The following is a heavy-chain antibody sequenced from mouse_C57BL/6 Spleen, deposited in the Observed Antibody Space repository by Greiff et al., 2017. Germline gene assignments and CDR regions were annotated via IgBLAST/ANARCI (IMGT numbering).Heavy chain of an antibody. J-gene: IGHJ1*03. CDR2: IWTGGGT. V-gene: IGHV2-9-1*01. Sequence: VKLMESGPGLVAPSQSLSITCTVSGFSLTSYAISWVRQPPGKGLEWLGVIWTGGGTNSNSALNSRLSISKDNSKRQVFLKMNSLQTDDTARYYWARITTVLHLYWYIDVWGTGTTVTVAS. D-gene: IGHD1-1*01. CDR3: ARITTVLHLYWYIDV. CDR1: GFSLTSYA.